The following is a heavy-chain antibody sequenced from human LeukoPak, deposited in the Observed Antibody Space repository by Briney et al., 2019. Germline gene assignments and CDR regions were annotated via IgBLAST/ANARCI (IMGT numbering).Heavy chain of an antibody. CDR1: GFTFTSYW. CDR3: ARDQYYYDSSGYYYYFDY. D-gene: IGHD3-22*01. V-gene: IGHV3-7*04. J-gene: IGHJ4*02. Sequence: QPGGSLRLSCAASGFTFTSYWMSWVRQAPGKGLERVANIKQDGSEKYYVDSVKGRFTISRDNTKNSLYLQMNSLRAEDTAVYYCARDQYYYDSSGYYYYFDYWGQGTLVTVSS. CDR2: IKQDGSEK.